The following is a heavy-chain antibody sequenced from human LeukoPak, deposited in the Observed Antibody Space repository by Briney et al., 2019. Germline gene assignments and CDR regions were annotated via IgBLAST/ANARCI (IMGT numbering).Heavy chain of an antibody. Sequence: PGGSLRLSCTASGFTFGDYAMSWFRQAPGKGLEWVGFIRSKAYGGTTEYAASVKGRFTISRDDSKSIAYLQMNSLKTEDTAVYYCSPHIITIFGVVEYGMDVWGQGTTVTVSS. D-gene: IGHD3-3*01. V-gene: IGHV3-49*03. J-gene: IGHJ6*02. CDR3: SPHIITIFGVVEYGMDV. CDR2: IRSKAYGGTT. CDR1: GFTFGDYA.